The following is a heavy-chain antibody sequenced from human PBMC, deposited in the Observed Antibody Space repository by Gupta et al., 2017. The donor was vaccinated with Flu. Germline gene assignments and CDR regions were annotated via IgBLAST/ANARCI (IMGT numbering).Heavy chain of an antibody. Sequence: VHLPESGPGLVRPSETLSLTCTFSCASITSGHHFWNWIRQSPGKGLEWIGNIYYSGTTDYNPSLKSRVAMSLDMSKNQLSLKLTSVTVADTAIYYCARDHGDGYTLAFWGQGTLVTVSS. CDR2: IYYSGTT. J-gene: IGHJ4*02. V-gene: IGHV4-30-4*01. CDR1: CASITSGHHF. D-gene: IGHD5-12*01. CDR3: ARDHGDGYTLAF.